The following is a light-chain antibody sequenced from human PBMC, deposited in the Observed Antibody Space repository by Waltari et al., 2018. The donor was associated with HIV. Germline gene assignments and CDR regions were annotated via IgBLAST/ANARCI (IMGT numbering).Light chain of an antibody. J-gene: IGKJ4*01. CDR2: DAS. V-gene: IGKV1-33*01. CDR3: QQYDDIPLT. CDR1: RDIRRF. Sequence: DIQMTQAPSPLSASAGDRVPLICQASRDIRRFLNWYQQKPGKAPNLLIYDASNLETGVPSRFSGSGSGTDFTLTISSLQPEDIATYYCQQYDDIPLTFGGGTRVEIK.